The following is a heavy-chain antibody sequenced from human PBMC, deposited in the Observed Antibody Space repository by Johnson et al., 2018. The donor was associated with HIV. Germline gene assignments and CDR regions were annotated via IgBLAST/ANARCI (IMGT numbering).Heavy chain of an antibody. D-gene: IGHD2-15*01. V-gene: IGHV3-11*04. Sequence: QVQLVESGGGLVKPGGSLRLSCAASGFTFSDYYMSWIRQAPGKGLEWVSYISSSGSTIYYADSVTGRFTISRDNAKNSLYLQMNSLRAEDTAVYYCASTSPPGLLAFQDAFDIWGQGTMVTVSS. CDR3: ASTSPPGLLAFQDAFDI. CDR1: GFTFSDYY. CDR2: ISSSGSTI. J-gene: IGHJ3*02.